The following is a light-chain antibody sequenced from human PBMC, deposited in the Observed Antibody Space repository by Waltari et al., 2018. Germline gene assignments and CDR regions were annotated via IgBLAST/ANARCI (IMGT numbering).Light chain of an antibody. CDR2: KAN. V-gene: IGLV8-61*01. CDR3: ALYMGSGIWV. CDR1: SGSRSTTSY. J-gene: IGLJ3*02. Sequence: QTVVTQEPSLAVSLGGTVTPTCALSSGSRSTTSYSTWYQQTPGQAPRTLVYKANARSSGVPDRFSGSILGNTAALTITGAQADDESDYYCALYMGSGIWVFGGGTRLTVL.